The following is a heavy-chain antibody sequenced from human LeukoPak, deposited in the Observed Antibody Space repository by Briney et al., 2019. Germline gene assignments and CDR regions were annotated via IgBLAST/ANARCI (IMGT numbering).Heavy chain of an antibody. V-gene: IGHV1-2*02. CDR3: ARGQPTIFGVVIKGHWFDP. CDR1: GYTFTGYY. D-gene: IGHD3-3*01. CDR2: INPNSGGT. Sequence: ASVKVSCKASGYTFTGYYMHWVRQAPGQGLEWMGWINPNSGGTNYAQKFQGRVTMTRDTSISTAYMELSGLRSDDTAVYYCARGQPTIFGVVIKGHWFDPWGQGTLVTVSS. J-gene: IGHJ5*02.